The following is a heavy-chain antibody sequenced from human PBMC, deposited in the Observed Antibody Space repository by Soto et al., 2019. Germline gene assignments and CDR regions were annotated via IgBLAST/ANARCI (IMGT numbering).Heavy chain of an antibody. CDR1: GGSFSGYY. V-gene: IGHV4-34*01. CDR2: INHSGST. Sequence: SETLSLTCAVYGGSFSGYYWSWIRQPPGKGLEWIGEINHSGSTNYNPSLKSRVTISVDTSKNQFSLKLSPVTAADTAVCYCARGYYLDYWGQGALVTVSS. J-gene: IGHJ4*02. CDR3: ARGYYLDY.